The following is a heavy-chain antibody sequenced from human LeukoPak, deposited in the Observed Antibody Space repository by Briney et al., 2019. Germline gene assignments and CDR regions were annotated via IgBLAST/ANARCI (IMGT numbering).Heavy chain of an antibody. V-gene: IGHV4-39*07. Sequence: PSETLSLTCTVSGDSISSGSYYWGWIRQPPGKGLEWIGNIYYRGNTYFNPSLKSRVIISVDTSKNQFSLKLTSVTAADTAVYYYARAHRLVLHYFDSWGQGTLVTVSP. J-gene: IGHJ4*02. CDR2: IYYRGNT. CDR1: GDSISSGSYY. D-gene: IGHD2-15*01. CDR3: ARAHRLVLHYFDS.